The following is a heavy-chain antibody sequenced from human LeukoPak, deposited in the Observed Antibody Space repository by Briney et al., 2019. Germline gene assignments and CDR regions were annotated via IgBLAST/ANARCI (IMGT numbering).Heavy chain of an antibody. CDR2: IKQEGSEK. D-gene: IGHD3-22*01. J-gene: IGHJ4*02. CDR1: GFTFSRYW. Sequence: GGSLRLSCAASGFTFSRYWMSWVRQAPGKGLEWVANIKQEGSEKYYVDSVKGRFTISRDNAKNSLYLQMNSLRAEDTAVYYCARADRFYDSSGYYSPAFGYWGQGTLVTVSS. CDR3: ARADRFYDSSGYYSPAFGY. V-gene: IGHV3-7*01.